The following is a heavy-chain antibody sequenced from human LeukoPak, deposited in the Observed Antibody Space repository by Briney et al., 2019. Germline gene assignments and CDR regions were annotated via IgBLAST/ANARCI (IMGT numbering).Heavy chain of an antibody. CDR3: ARGLLSSPGYYYGMDV. Sequence: SETPSLTCAVSGGSISSSNWWSWVRPPPGKGLEWIGEIYHSGSTNYNPSLKSRVTISVDKSKNQFSLKLSSVTAADTAVYYCARGLLSSPGYYYGMDVWGKGTTVTVSS. V-gene: IGHV4-4*02. D-gene: IGHD3-10*01. J-gene: IGHJ6*04. CDR2: IYHSGST. CDR1: GGSISSSNW.